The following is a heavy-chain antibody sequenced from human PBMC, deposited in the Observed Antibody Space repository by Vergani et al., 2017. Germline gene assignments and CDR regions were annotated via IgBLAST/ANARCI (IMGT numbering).Heavy chain of an antibody. V-gene: IGHV1-46*01. CDR3: ARDRVIGAAAVYYFDY. CDR1: GYTFTTYH. CDR2: IKPTGTSTCT. J-gene: IGHJ4*02. Sequence: QVQLVQSGTEVTKPGASVKVSWKACGYTFTTYHMHWVRQAPGPGLEWMGIIKPTGTSTCTCQLQKFQGRVTITADESTSTAYMELSSLRSEDTAVYYCARDRVIGAAAVYYFDYWGQGTLVTVSS. D-gene: IGHD6-13*01.